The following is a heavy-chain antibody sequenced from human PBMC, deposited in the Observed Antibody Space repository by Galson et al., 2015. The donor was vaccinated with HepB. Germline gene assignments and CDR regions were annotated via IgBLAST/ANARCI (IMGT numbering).Heavy chain of an antibody. V-gene: IGHV3-33*01. CDR1: GFTFSSYG. J-gene: IGHJ6*03. CDR3: ARSPVGDYDILTDTYYYYYMDV. Sequence: SLRLSCAASGFTFSSYGMHWVRQAPGKGLEWVAVIWYDGSNKYYADSVKGRFTISRDNSKNTLYLQMNSLRAEDTAVYYCARSPVGDYDILTDTYYYYYMDVWGKGTTVTVSS. D-gene: IGHD3-9*01. CDR2: IWYDGSNK.